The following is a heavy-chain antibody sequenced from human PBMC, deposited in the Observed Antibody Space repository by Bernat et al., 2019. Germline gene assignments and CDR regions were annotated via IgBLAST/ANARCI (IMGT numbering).Heavy chain of an antibody. CDR3: ARDQGQWTKQDY. V-gene: IGHV3-30-3*01. CDR1: GFTLKTYA. J-gene: IGHJ4*02. Sequence: QVQLVESGGGAVQPGRSLRLSCIASGFTLKTYAMHWVRQAPGKGLEWMAAISFDGNNKFHADSVKGRFTISRDNSKNTLYLQMNSLRTEDTAVYYCARDQGQWTKQDYWGQGTLVTVYS. D-gene: IGHD6-19*01. CDR2: ISFDGNNK.